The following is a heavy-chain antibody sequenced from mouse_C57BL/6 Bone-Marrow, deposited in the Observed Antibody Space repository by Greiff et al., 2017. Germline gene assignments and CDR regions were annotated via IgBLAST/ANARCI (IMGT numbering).Heavy chain of an antibody. CDR3: ARMWDHYDADFAY. CDR1: GYTFTSYW. J-gene: IGHJ3*01. V-gene: IGHV1-55*01. CDR2: IYPGSGST. D-gene: IGHD1-2*01. Sequence: QVQLQQPGAELVKPGASVKMSCKASGYTFTSYWITWVKQRPGQGLEWIGDIYPGSGSTNYNEKFKSKATLTVDTSSSTAYMQLSSLTSEDSAVYYCARMWDHYDADFAYWGQGTLVTVSA.